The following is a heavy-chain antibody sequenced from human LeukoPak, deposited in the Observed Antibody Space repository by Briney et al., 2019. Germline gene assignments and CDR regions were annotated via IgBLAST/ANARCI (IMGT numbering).Heavy chain of an antibody. D-gene: IGHD2-8*01. J-gene: IGHJ5*02. V-gene: IGHV1-2*02. CDR1: GYSFSGYY. CDR3: ARDGYYCTNGVCYTGPKNWFDP. CDR2: INPNSGGT. Sequence: ASVKLCCNASGYSFSGYYMHMVRHAPGQGLEWMGWINPNSGGTNYAQKFQGRVTMTRDTSISTAYMELSRLRSDDTGVYFCARDGYYCTNGVCYTGPKNWFDPWGQGTLVTVSS.